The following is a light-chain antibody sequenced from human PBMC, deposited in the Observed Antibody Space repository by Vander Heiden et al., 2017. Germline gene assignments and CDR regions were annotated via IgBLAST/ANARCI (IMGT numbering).Light chain of an antibody. CDR1: QSINKF. CDR2: DVS. CDR3: QHRSDWPLFT. Sequence: EIVLTQPPATLSLSPGERATLSCRASQSINKFLAWYQHKPGQAPRLLIYDVSTRATGIPARFSGSGSGTDFTLTISTLEPEDFAVYYCQHRSDWPLFTFGPGTKVDIK. J-gene: IGKJ3*01. V-gene: IGKV3-11*01.